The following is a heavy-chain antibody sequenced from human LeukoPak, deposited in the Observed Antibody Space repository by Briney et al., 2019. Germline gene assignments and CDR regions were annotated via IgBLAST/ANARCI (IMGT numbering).Heavy chain of an antibody. J-gene: IGHJ4*02. V-gene: IGHV3-21*01. D-gene: IGHD2-2*01. CDR2: ISSSSSYI. CDR3: ARGRGCSSTTCYPDY. Sequence: GGSLRLSCAASGFTFSNAWMSWVRQAPGKGLEWVSDISSSSSYIYYADSVKGRFTISRDNAKNSLYLQMNSLRAEDTAVYYCARGRGCSSTTCYPDYWGQGTLVTVSS. CDR1: GFTFSNAW.